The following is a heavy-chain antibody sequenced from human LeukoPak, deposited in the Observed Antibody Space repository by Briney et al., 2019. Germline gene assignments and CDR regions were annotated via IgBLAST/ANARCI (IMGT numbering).Heavy chain of an antibody. J-gene: IGHJ6*02. CDR1: GGSISSYY. CDR2: IYYSGST. Sequence: SETLSLTCTVSGGSISSYYWSWIQQPPGKGLEWIGYIYYSGSTNYNPSLKSRVTISVDTSKNQFSLKLSSVTAADTAVYYCARENTRYGMDVWGQGTTVTVS. CDR3: ARENTRYGMDV. V-gene: IGHV4-59*01.